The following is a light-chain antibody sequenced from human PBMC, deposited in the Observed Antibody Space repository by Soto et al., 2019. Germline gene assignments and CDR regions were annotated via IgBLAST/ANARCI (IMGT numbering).Light chain of an antibody. Sequence: QSVLTQPASVSGSTGQSFTISCTGTSSDVGGYNYVSWYQQHPGKAPKLMIYDVSNRPSGVSNRFSGSKSGNTASLTISGLQAEDEADYYCSSYTSSFSYVFGTGTKVTVL. CDR2: DVS. CDR1: SSDVGGYNY. V-gene: IGLV2-14*01. CDR3: SSYTSSFSYV. J-gene: IGLJ1*01.